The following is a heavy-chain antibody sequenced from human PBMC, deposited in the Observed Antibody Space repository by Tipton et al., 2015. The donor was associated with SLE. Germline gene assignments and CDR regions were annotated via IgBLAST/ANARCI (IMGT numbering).Heavy chain of an antibody. D-gene: IGHD1-14*01. Sequence: QLVQSGAEVKKPGASVKVSCKASGYTFTSYGISWVRQAPGQGLEWMGWISAYNGNTNYAQKLQGRVTMTRNTSISTAYMELSSLRSEDTAVYYCAREAEAGAFDIWGQGTMVTVSS. V-gene: IGHV1-18*01. J-gene: IGHJ3*02. CDR3: AREAEAGAFDI. CDR1: GYTFTSYG. CDR2: ISAYNGNT.